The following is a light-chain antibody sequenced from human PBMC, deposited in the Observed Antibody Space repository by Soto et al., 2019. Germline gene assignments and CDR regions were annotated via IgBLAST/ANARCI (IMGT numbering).Light chain of an antibody. CDR3: CSFEGRGTGV. CDR1: SGVIGTYNL. J-gene: IGLJ1*01. Sequence: QSALTQPASVSGSPGQSIAISCTGTSGVIGTYNLVSWYQQHPGKAPKLMISEVNKRPSGVSDRFSGSKSGDTASLTISGLRTYVEADYSRCSFEGRGTGVSGPGTKVTVL. CDR2: EVN. V-gene: IGLV2-23*02.